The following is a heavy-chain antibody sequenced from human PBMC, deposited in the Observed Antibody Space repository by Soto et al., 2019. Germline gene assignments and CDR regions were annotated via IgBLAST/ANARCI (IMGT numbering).Heavy chain of an antibody. CDR2: INHSGST. Sequence: PSETLSLTCAVYGGSFSGYYWSWIRQPPGKGLEWIGEINHSGSTNYNPSLKSRVTISVDTSKNQFSLKLSSVTAADTAVYYCARGGRAARPDDAFDIWGQGTMVTVSS. CDR1: GGSFSGYY. CDR3: ARGGRAARPDDAFDI. J-gene: IGHJ3*02. V-gene: IGHV4-34*01. D-gene: IGHD6-6*01.